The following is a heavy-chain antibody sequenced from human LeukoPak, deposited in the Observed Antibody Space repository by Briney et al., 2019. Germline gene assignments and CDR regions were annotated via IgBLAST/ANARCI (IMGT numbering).Heavy chain of an antibody. CDR1: GGTFSSYA. J-gene: IGHJ3*02. D-gene: IGHD3-10*01. Sequence: SVKVSCKASGGTFSSYAISWVRQAPGQGLEWMGGIIPIFGTANYAQKFQGRVTITADESTSTDYMELSSLRSEDTAVYYCARVRGSGSHIWSGAFDIWGQGTMVTVSS. CDR2: IIPIFGTA. V-gene: IGHV1-69*01. CDR3: ARVRGSGSHIWSGAFDI.